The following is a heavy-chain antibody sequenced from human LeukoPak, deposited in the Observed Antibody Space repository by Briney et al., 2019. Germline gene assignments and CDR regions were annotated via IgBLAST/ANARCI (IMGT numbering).Heavy chain of an antibody. CDR2: INDYGSTT. D-gene: IGHD3-10*01. J-gene: IGHJ4*02. CDR3: VSAFSSGTYYYAH. Sequence: PGGSLRLSCSASGFTFRRYAMYCVRQAPGKGLEYVSAINDYGSTTYYADSVKGRFTISRDNSKNTLFLQMDSLRAEDTAFYYCVSAFSSGTYYYAHWGQGALVTVSS. CDR1: GFTFRRYA. V-gene: IGHV3-64D*06.